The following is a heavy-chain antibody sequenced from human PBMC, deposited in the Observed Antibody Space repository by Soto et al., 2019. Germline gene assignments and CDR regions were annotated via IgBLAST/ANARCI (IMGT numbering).Heavy chain of an antibody. CDR2: IYYSGST. V-gene: IGHV4-39*01. J-gene: IGHJ6*02. CDR1: GGSISSSSYY. Sequence: SETLSLSCTVSGGSISSSSYYWGWIRQPPGKGLEWIGSIYYSGSTYYNPSLKSRVTISVDTSKNQFSLKLSSVTAADTAVYYCACIFSGGYGYGFYYYGMDVWGQGTTVT. CDR3: ACIFSGGYGYGFYYYGMDV. D-gene: IGHD5-18*01.